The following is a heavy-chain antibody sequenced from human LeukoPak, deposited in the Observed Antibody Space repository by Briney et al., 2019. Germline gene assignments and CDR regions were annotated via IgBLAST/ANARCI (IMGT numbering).Heavy chain of an antibody. J-gene: IGHJ5*02. CDR2: MSYSGRT. CDR3: ARALGYCSGGSCYWSRGGDEQWFDP. D-gene: IGHD2-15*01. Sequence: SETLSLTCTVSGGSISISNYYWGWIRQPPGKGLEWIGSMSYSGRTYYNPSLKTRVTISVDTSKNQFSLKLSSVTAADTAVYYCARALGYCSGGSCYWSRGGDEQWFDPWGQGTLVTVSS. CDR1: GGSISISNYY. V-gene: IGHV4-39*07.